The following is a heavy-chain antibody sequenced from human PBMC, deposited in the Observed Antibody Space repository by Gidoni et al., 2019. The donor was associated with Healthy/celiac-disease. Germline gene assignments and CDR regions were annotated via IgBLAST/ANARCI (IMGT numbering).Heavy chain of an antibody. CDR3: VSVAEDYYYGMDV. CDR1: GGSISSSSYY. Sequence: QLQLQESGPGLVKPSETLSLTCTVSGGSISSSSYYWGWIRQPPGKGLEWIGSIYYSGSTYYNPSLKSRVTISVDTSKNQFSLKLSSVTAADTAVYYCVSVAEDYYYGMDVWGQGTTVTVSS. D-gene: IGHD6-19*01. CDR2: IYYSGST. V-gene: IGHV4-39*01. J-gene: IGHJ6*02.